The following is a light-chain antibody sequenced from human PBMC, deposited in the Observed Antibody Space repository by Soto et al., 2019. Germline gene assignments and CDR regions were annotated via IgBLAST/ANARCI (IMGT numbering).Light chain of an antibody. CDR1: QFVSRSY. V-gene: IGKV3-20*01. J-gene: IGKJ4*01. Sequence: EIVLTQSPGTLSLSPGERATLSCRASQFVSRSYLAWYQQRPGQGPRLLIHSASSRAAGIPDRFSGSEFGTDFTLTISRLEPEDFAVYYCQQYDTSPLTFGGGTKVDIK. CDR2: SAS. CDR3: QQYDTSPLT.